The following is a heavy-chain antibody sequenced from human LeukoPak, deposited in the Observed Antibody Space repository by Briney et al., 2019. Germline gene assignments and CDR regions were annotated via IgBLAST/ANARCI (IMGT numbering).Heavy chain of an antibody. Sequence: ASQTLSLTCTVSGGSISSGGYYWSWIRQHPGKGLEWIGYIYYSGSTYYNPSLKSRVTISVDTSKNQFSLKRSSVTAADTAVYYCARGSSGNNWFDPWGQGTLVTVSS. J-gene: IGHJ5*02. V-gene: IGHV4-31*03. CDR1: GGSISSGGYY. CDR3: ARGSSGNNWFDP. D-gene: IGHD3-10*01. CDR2: IYYSGST.